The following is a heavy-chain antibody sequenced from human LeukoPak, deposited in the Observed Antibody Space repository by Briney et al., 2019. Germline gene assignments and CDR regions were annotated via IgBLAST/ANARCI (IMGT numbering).Heavy chain of an antibody. Sequence: SVKVSCKASGGTFSSYAISWVRQAPGQGLEWMGRIIPIFGTANYAQKFQGRVTITTDESASTAYMELSSLRSEDTAVYYCARDSVVTYWYFDLWGRGTLVTVSS. CDR2: IIPIFGTA. CDR1: GGTFSSYA. D-gene: IGHD3-22*01. J-gene: IGHJ2*01. V-gene: IGHV1-69*05. CDR3: ARDSVVTYWYFDL.